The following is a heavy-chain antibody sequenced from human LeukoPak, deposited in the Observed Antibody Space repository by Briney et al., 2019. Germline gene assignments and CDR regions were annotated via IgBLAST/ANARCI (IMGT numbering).Heavy chain of an antibody. CDR3: ARPRPDYYDSSGYYFWHAFDI. CDR2: IYYSGST. J-gene: IGHJ3*02. V-gene: IGHV4-39*01. Sequence: SETLSLTCTVSGGSISSSSYYWGWIRQPPGKGLEWIGSIYYSGSTYYNPSLKSRVTISVDTSKNQFSLKLSSVTAADTAVYYCARPRPDYYDSSGYYFWHAFDIWGQGTMVTVSS. D-gene: IGHD3-22*01. CDR1: GGSISSSSYY.